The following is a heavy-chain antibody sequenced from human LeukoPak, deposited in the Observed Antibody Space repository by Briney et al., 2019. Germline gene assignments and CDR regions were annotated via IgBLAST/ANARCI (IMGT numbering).Heavy chain of an antibody. V-gene: IGHV4-39*07. CDR3: ARDPFTRGYSGYDLPALFDY. CDR2: IYYSGST. Sequence: SETLSLTCTVSGGSISSSSYYWGWIRQPPGTGLEWIGSIYYSGSTYYNPSLKSRVTISVDTSKNQFSLKLSSVTAADTAVYYCARDPFTRGYSGYDLPALFDYWGQGTLVTVSS. CDR1: GGSISSSSYY. D-gene: IGHD5-12*01. J-gene: IGHJ4*02.